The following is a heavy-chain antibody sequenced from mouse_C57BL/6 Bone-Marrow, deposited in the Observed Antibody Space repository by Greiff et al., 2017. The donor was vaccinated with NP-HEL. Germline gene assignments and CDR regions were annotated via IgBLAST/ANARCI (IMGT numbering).Heavy chain of an antibody. D-gene: IGHD2-3*01. CDR3: ARVDNDGYYWFAY. J-gene: IGHJ3*01. CDR1: GYTFTSYW. CDR2: IDPSDSYT. V-gene: IGHV1-69*01. Sequence: QVQLQQPGAELVMPGASVKLSCKASGYTFTSYWMHWVKQRPGQGLEWIGEIDPSDSYTNYNQKFKGKSTLTVDKSSSTAYMQLSSLTSEDSAVYDCARVDNDGYYWFAYWGQGTLVTVSA.